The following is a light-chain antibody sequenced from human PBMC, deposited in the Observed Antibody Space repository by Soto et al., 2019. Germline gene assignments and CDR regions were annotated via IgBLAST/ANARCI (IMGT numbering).Light chain of an antibody. CDR2: SAS. J-gene: IGKJ1*01. CDR3: QKYDSPPWT. CDR1: QGIGNS. Sequence: DIQMTQSPSSLSASVGDRVTITCRASQGIGNSLAWYQQKAGRVPNLLMYSASTLLSGVPSRFSGSGSGTDFTLTIISLQPEDVATYYCQKYDSPPWTFGQGTKVEIK. V-gene: IGKV1-27*01.